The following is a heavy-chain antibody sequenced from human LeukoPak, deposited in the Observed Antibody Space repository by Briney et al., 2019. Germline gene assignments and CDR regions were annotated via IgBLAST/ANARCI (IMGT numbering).Heavy chain of an antibody. CDR3: ARGNSSWYKPEQYYFDY. CDR1: GGAFSSYT. J-gene: IGHJ4*02. D-gene: IGHD6-13*01. V-gene: IGHV1-69*02. Sequence: SVKLSCTASGGAFSSYTISWVRQPPGQGLEWMGRIIPILGIANYAQKFQGRVTITADKSTSTAYMELSSLRSEDTAVYYCARGNSSWYKPEQYYFDYWGQGTLVTVSS. CDR2: IIPILGIA.